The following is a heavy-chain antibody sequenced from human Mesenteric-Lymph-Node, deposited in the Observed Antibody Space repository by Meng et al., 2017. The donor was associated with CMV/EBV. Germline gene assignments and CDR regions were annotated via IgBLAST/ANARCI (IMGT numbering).Heavy chain of an antibody. CDR2: INAGNGNT. J-gene: IGHJ4*02. D-gene: IGHD2-15*01. V-gene: IGHV1-3*01. Sequence: SGYTFTSYAMHWARQAPGQRLEWMGWINAGNGNTKYSQKFQGRVTITRDTSASTAYMELSSLRSEDTAVYYCARDCSGGSCYLALGYWGQGTLVTVSS. CDR3: ARDCSGGSCYLALGY. CDR1: GYTFTSYA.